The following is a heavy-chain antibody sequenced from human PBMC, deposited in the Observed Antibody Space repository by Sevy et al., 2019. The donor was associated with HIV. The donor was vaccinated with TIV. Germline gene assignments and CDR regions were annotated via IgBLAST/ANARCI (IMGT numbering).Heavy chain of an antibody. D-gene: IGHD3-10*01. V-gene: IGHV3-23*01. CDR3: AKDLRGTIPRAGAFDI. CDR1: GFTFSSYA. J-gene: IGHJ3*02. CDR2: ISGSGGST. Sequence: GGSLRLSCAASGFTFSSYAMSWVRQAPGKGLEWVSAISGSGGSTYYADSVKGRFTISRDNSKNTLYLQMNSLRAEDTAVYYCAKDLRGTIPRAGAFDIWGQGTMVTVSS.